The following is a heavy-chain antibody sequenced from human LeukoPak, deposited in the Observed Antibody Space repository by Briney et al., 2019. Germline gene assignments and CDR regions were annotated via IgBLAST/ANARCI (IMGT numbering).Heavy chain of an antibody. Sequence: PGRSLRLSCAASGFTFSNYGMHWVRQAPGKGLEWVTLISYDGSNKYYADSVKGRFTISRDNSKNTLSLQMNSLRAEDTAVYYCAKIKIWFGDTFDYWGQGTLVTVSS. D-gene: IGHD3-10*01. V-gene: IGHV3-30*18. CDR1: GFTFSNYG. CDR2: ISYDGSNK. J-gene: IGHJ4*02. CDR3: AKIKIWFGDTFDY.